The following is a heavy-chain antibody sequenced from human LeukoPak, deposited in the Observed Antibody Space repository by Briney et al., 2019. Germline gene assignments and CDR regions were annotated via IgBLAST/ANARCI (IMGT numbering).Heavy chain of an antibody. J-gene: IGHJ3*02. D-gene: IGHD3-10*01. CDR1: GFTFSSYS. CDR3: ARDQRVWFGEYDAFDI. Sequence: KTGGSLRLSCAASGFTFSSYSMKWVRQAPGKGLEWVSSISSSISYIYYADSVKGRFTISRDNAKNSLYLLMNSLRAEDAAVYYCARDQRVWFGEYDAFDIWGQGTMVIVSS. V-gene: IGHV3-21*01. CDR2: ISSSISYI.